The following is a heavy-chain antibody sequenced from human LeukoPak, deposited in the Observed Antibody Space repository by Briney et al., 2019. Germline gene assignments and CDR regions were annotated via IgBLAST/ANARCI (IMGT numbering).Heavy chain of an antibody. D-gene: IGHD5-12*01. CDR2: IGSSGSAGGNI. CDR1: GFSFSGFG. CDR3: TKSRISFSGQADH. J-gene: IGHJ4*02. Sequence: GGSLRLSCAASGFSFSGFGMNWVRQAPGKGLEWISYIGSSGSAGGNIYYAVSVKGRFTVSRDNAKDSLFLQMNSLRAEDTAVYYCTKSRISFSGQADHWGQGTLVTVSS. V-gene: IGHV3-48*04.